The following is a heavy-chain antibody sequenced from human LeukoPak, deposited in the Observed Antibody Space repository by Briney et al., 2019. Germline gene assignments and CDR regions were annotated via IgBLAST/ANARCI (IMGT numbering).Heavy chain of an antibody. D-gene: IGHD2-8*01. J-gene: IGHJ4*02. Sequence: GGSLRLSCAASRFTFSTHAMSWVRQAPGKGLEWVSAISGSGGRTFYADSVKGRFTISRDNSKNTLYLQMNSLRAEDTAVYYCARDSPNAYWGQGTLVTVSS. V-gene: IGHV3-23*01. CDR3: ARDSPNAY. CDR2: ISGSGGRT. CDR1: RFTFSTHA.